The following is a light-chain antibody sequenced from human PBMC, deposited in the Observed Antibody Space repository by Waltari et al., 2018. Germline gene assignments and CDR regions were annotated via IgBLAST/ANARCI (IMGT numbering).Light chain of an antibody. Sequence: QAVLTQPSSLSATPGASASLTCPLRRGINVGTYRIYWYQQKPGSPPQYLLRYKSDSDKQQGSGVPSRFSGSKDVSANAGILLISGLQSEDEADYYCMIWHGSAAVFGGGTQLTVL. CDR2: YKSDSDK. J-gene: IGLJ7*01. V-gene: IGLV5-45*03. CDR1: RGINVGTYR. CDR3: MIWHGSAAV.